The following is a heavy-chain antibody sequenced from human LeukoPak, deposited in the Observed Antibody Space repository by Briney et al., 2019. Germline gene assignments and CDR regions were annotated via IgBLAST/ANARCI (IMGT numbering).Heavy chain of an antibody. CDR2: IYTSGST. Sequence: SETLSLTCTVSGGSISSYYWSWIRQPAGKGLEWIGRIYTSGSTNYNPSLKSRVTMSVDTSKNQFSLKLSSVTAADTAVYYCARGRRITKTGYYYYMDVWGKGTTVTVSS. D-gene: IGHD3-3*01. V-gene: IGHV4-4*07. J-gene: IGHJ6*03. CDR1: GGSISSYY. CDR3: ARGRRITKTGYYYYMDV.